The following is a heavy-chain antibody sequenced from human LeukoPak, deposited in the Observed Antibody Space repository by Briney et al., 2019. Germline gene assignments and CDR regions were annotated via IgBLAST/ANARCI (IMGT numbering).Heavy chain of an antibody. CDR3: ARWGIVVVPAASYYYDSSGSEYYFDY. D-gene: IGHD2-2*01. CDR1: GGTFSSYA. CDR2: INPSGGST. V-gene: IGHV1-46*01. Sequence: GASVKVSCKASGGTFSSYAISWVRQAPGQGLEWMGIINPSGGSTSYAQKFQGRVTMTRDTSTSTVYMELSSLRSEDTAVYYCARWGIVVVPAASYYYDSSGSEYYFDYWGQGTLVTVSS. J-gene: IGHJ4*02.